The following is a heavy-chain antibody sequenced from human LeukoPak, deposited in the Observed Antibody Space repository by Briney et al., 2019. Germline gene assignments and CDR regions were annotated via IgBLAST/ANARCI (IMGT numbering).Heavy chain of an antibody. V-gene: IGHV3-53*01. CDR2: MYSGGKT. CDR3: VREGYNNTWYRS. J-gene: IGHJ5*02. Sequence: GGSLRLSCAASGFTVSSNYMSWVRQAPGKGLEWVSVMYSGGKTYYADSVKGRFTISRDNSKHTLHLQMNSLRAEDTAVYYCVREGYNNTWYRSWGQGTLVTASS. CDR1: GFTVSSNY. D-gene: IGHD6-13*01.